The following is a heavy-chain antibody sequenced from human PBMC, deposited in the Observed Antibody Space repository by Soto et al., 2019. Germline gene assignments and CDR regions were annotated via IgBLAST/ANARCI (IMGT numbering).Heavy chain of an antibody. J-gene: IGHJ4*02. CDR2: ISSSSSYI. CDR3: ARDGGAAFDY. V-gene: IGHV3-21*01. D-gene: IGHD6-13*01. Sequence: EVQLVESGGGLVKPGGSLRLSCAASGFTFSSYSMNWVRQAPGKGLEWVSSISSSSSYIYYADSVKGRFTISRDNAKNSLYLQMNSLRAEDTAVYCCARDGGAAFDYWGQGTLVTVSS. CDR1: GFTFSSYS.